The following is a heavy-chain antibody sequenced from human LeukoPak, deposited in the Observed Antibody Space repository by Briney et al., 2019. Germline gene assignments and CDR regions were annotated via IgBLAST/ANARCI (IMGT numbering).Heavy chain of an antibody. CDR1: GGSFSGYY. D-gene: IGHD2-2*01. J-gene: IGHJ5*02. Sequence: SETLSLTCAVYGGSFSGYYWGWIRQPPGKGLEWIGEINHSGSTNYNPSLKGRVTISVDTSKNQFSLKLSSVTAADTAVYYCARDRGRYCSSTSCLGRFDPWGQGTLVTVSS. CDR3: ARDRGRYCSSTSCLGRFDP. V-gene: IGHV4-34*01. CDR2: INHSGST.